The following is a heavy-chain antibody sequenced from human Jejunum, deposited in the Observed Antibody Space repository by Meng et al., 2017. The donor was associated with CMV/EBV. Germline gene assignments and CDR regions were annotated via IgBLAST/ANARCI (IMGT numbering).Heavy chain of an antibody. V-gene: IGHV2-70*13. J-gene: IGHJ4*02. D-gene: IGHD3-22*01. CDR3: ARVRHDSSGYYPLFDF. Sequence: LNDRGMGVSWVRQSPGKALEWLAVIDWGDDKWYSTSLKTRLTISMDTSKNQVVLKMTNVDPVDTATYYCARVRHDSSGYYPLFDFWGQGTLVTVSS. CDR2: IDWGDDK. CDR1: LNDRGMG.